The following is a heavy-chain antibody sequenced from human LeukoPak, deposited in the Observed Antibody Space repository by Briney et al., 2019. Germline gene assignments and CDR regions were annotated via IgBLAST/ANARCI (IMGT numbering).Heavy chain of an antibody. CDR1: GYSFTSYW. CDR2: IYPGDSDT. CDR3: ARLRTSYCSSTSCWGSYYYGMDV. V-gene: IGHV5-51*01. J-gene: IGHJ6*02. Sequence: GESLKISCKGSGYSFTSYWIGWVRQMPGKGLEWMGIIYPGDSDTRYSPSFQGQVTISADKSIGTAYLQWSSLKASDTAMYYCARLRTSYCSSTSCWGSYYYGMDVWGQGTTVTVSS. D-gene: IGHD2-2*01.